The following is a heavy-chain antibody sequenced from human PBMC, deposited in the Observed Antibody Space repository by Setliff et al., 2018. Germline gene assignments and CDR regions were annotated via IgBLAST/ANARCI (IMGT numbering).Heavy chain of an antibody. CDR2: ISTSGNTV. Sequence: GESLRLSCAASGFTFSEYYMNWIRQAPGKGLEWVSYISTSGNTVDYAASVKGRFSISRDNAKNVLYLEMNSLRAEDTAVYYCARGITLTTIREGGMDVWGKGTTVTVSS. D-gene: IGHD3-10*01. CDR3: ARGITLTTIREGGMDV. CDR1: GFTFSEYY. J-gene: IGHJ6*03. V-gene: IGHV3-11*04.